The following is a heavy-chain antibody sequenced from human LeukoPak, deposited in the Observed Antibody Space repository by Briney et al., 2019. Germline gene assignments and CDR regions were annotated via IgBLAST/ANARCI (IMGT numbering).Heavy chain of an antibody. D-gene: IGHD5/OR15-5a*01. Sequence: GGSLRLPCAASGFTFSSYEMNWVRQAPGKGLEWVSYISSSGSTIYYADSVKGRFTISRDNAKNSLYLQMNSLRAEDTAVYYCARASTPGDYWGQGTLVTVSS. CDR3: ARASTPGDY. CDR1: GFTFSSYE. CDR2: ISSSGSTI. V-gene: IGHV3-48*03. J-gene: IGHJ4*02.